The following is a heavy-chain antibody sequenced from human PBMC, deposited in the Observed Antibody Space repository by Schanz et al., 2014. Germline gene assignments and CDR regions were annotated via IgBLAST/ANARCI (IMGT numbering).Heavy chain of an antibody. CDR2: VCYDGSKK. CDR3: AKDMARGGYNWVFDS. Sequence: QVQLVESGGGVVQPGRSLRLSCAASGFTFSKYGMHWVRQVPGKGLEWVAVVCYDGSKKYYADSVKGRFTTSRDNSKNTMYLQMNSLRAEDTAIYYCAKDMARGGYNWVFDSWGQGTLVTVSS. D-gene: IGHD5-12*01. V-gene: IGHV3-33*06. J-gene: IGHJ4*02. CDR1: GFTFSKYG.